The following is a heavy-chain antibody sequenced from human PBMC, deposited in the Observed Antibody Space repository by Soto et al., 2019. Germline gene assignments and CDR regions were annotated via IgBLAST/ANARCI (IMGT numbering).Heavy chain of an antibody. D-gene: IGHD5-18*01. V-gene: IGHV5-10-1*01. Sequence: GESLKISCKGSGYSFTSYWISWVRQMPGKGLEWMGRIDPSDSYTNYSPSFQGHVTISADKSISTAYLQWSSLKASDTTMYYCARTSMQSRGYSYGHGGMDVWGQGTTVTVSS. CDR3: ARTSMQSRGYSYGHGGMDV. CDR1: GYSFTSYW. J-gene: IGHJ6*02. CDR2: IDPSDSYT.